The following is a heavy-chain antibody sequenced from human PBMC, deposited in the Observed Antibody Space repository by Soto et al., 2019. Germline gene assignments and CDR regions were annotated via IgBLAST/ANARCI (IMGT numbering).Heavy chain of an antibody. Sequence: KQSQTLSLTCAISGDSVSSNSAAWNWIRQSPSRGLEWLGRTYYRSKWYNDYAVSVKSRITINPDTSKNQFSLQLNSVTPEDTAVYYCARTGPRDLNESFDIWGQGTMVTVSS. CDR2: TYYRSKWYN. CDR1: GDSVSSNSAA. V-gene: IGHV6-1*01. J-gene: IGHJ3*02. CDR3: ARTGPRDLNESFDI. D-gene: IGHD1-1*01.